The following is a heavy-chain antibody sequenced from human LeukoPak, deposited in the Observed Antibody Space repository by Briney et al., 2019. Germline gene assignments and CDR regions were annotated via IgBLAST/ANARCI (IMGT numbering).Heavy chain of an antibody. V-gene: IGHV3-7*01. D-gene: IGHD4-11*01. CDR3: AKLLGRVTTYDY. CDR2: LWPDGSEV. Sequence: GGSLRLSCAASGFTFSNSWMSWVRQAPRKGLEWVATLWPDGSEVHYMDSVKGRFTISRDNAENSPYLQMNSLRVDDTAVYYCAKLLGRVTTYDYWGQGTLVTVSS. J-gene: IGHJ4*02. CDR1: GFTFSNSW.